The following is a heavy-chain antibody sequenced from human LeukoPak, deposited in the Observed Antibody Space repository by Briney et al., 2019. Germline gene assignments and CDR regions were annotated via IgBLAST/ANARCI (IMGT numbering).Heavy chain of an antibody. CDR3: ARDSMEYSSSWPFDY. D-gene: IGHD6-13*01. Sequence: GGALRLSCAASGFTFSSYSMNWVRQAPGKGLEWVSSISSSSSYIYYADSVKGRFTISRDNAKNSLYLQMNSLRAEDTAVYYCARDSMEYSSSWPFDYWGQGTLVTVSS. CDR2: ISSSSSYI. V-gene: IGHV3-21*01. J-gene: IGHJ4*02. CDR1: GFTFSSYS.